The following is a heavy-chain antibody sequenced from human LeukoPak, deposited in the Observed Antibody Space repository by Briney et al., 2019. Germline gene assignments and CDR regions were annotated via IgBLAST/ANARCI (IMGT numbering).Heavy chain of an antibody. CDR1: RFTFRNYG. CDR3: ARFYDDYYYYMDV. CDR2: IKQDGSEK. V-gene: IGHV3-7*01. D-gene: IGHD5/OR15-5a*01. Sequence: GGSLRLSCAASRFTFRNYGMTWDRQAPGKVLEWVANIKQDGSEKYYVDSVKGRFTISRDNAKNSLYLQMNSLRAEDTAVYYCARFYDDYYYYMDVWGKGTTVTVSS. J-gene: IGHJ6*03.